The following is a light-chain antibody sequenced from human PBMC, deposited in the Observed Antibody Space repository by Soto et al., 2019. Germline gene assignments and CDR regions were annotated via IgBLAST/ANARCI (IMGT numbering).Light chain of an antibody. V-gene: IGKV1-5*03. CDR3: QQYDSHTRT. CDR1: QSISDW. Sequence: DIQMTQSPSTLYASVGDRVTITCRASQSISDWLAWYQQKPGEAPKLLIHRASNLRSGVPSRFSGTGFGTEFTLTISSLQPTDVATYYCQQYDSHTRTFGQGTRVEVK. CDR2: RAS. J-gene: IGKJ1*01.